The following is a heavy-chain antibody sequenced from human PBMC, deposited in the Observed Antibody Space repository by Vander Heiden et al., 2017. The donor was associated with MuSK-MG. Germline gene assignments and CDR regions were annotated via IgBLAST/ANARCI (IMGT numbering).Heavy chain of an antibody. V-gene: IGHV3-21*02. Sequence: EVQLVESGGGLVKAGGSLRLSCAASGPTLEKFGMHGVRQAPGKGLEWVSSIGDRSTYIYYEDSVKGRCTISRDNAKSSVYLQMSSLRAEDTATYWGAGQHNANYWYAFDYWGHGNLGTVSS. D-gene: IGHD2-8*02. CDR2: IGDRSTYI. CDR1: GPTLEKFG. J-gene: IGHJ4*01. CDR3: AGQHNANYWYAFDY.